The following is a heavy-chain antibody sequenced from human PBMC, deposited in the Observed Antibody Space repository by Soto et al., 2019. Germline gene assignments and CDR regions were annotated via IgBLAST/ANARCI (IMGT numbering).Heavy chain of an antibody. CDR1: GYTFSSYG. CDR3: ASSYCGGDCSVLYYYYGMDV. CDR2: ISAYNGNT. Sequence: QVQLVQSGAEVKKPGASVKVSCEASGYTFSSYGISWVRQAPGQGLEWMGWISAYNGNTNYAQKLQGRVTMTTDTSTSTAYMELRSLRSDDTAVYYCASSYCGGDCSVLYYYYGMDVWGQGTTVTVSS. J-gene: IGHJ6*02. D-gene: IGHD2-21*02. V-gene: IGHV1-18*01.